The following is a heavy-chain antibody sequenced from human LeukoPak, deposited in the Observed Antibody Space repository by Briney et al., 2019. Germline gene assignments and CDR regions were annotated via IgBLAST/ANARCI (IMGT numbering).Heavy chain of an antibody. V-gene: IGHV3-48*04. D-gene: IGHD3-10*02. J-gene: IGHJ6*04. CDR1: EFSVGSNC. CDR3: AELGITMIGSV. Sequence: GSLRLSCAASEFSVGSNCMTWVRQAPGKGLEWVSYISSSGSTIYYADSVEGRFTISRDNAKNSLYLQMNSLRAEDTAVYYCAELGITMIGSVWGKGTTVTISS. CDR2: ISSSGSTI.